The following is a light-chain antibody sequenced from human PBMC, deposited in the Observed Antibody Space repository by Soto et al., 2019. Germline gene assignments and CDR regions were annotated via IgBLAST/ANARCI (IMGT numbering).Light chain of an antibody. CDR2: DAS. J-gene: IGKJ1*01. Sequence: EIVLTQTPATLSLSPGERATLSCRASQSVSNFFASYQQKPGQAPRLLIYDASSRATGIPARFSGSGSGTEFPLPVSSLEPEDFAVYYCQQRSNWPVTFGQGTRVEI. CDR3: QQRSNWPVT. CDR1: QSVSNF. V-gene: IGKV3-11*01.